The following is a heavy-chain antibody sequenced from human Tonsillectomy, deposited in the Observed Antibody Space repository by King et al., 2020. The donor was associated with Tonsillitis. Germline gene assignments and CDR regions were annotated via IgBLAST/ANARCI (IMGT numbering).Heavy chain of an antibody. D-gene: IGHD2-15*01. J-gene: IGHJ4*02. CDR1: GYSFTDYY. CDR2: INPYSGDT. Sequence: VQLVESGAEVKKPGASVKVSCKASGYSFTDYYIHWVRQAPRHGLEWMGWINPYSGDTNYAQNFQGGVTMTRDTSITTAYMELSRLTSDDTAVYYCARGRYCSGGSCYSHFDYWGQGTQVTVSS. V-gene: IGHV1-2*02. CDR3: ARGRYCSGGSCYSHFDY.